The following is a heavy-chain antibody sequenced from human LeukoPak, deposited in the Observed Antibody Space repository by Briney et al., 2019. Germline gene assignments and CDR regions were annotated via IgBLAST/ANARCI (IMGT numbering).Heavy chain of an antibody. D-gene: IGHD3-10*01. CDR1: GFTFSSYA. V-gene: IGHV3-64*01. Sequence: GGSLRLSCAASGFTFSSYAMHWVRQAPGKGLESVSAISSNGGSTYYANSVKGRFTISRDNSKNTLYLQMGSLRAEDMAVYYCATNTMVRGVLNYWGQGTLVTVSS. CDR2: ISSNGGST. J-gene: IGHJ4*02. CDR3: ATNTMVRGVLNY.